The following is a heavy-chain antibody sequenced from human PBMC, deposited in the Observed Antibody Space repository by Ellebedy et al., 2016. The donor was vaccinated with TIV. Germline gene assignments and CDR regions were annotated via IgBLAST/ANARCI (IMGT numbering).Heavy chain of an antibody. V-gene: IGHV4-59*08. D-gene: IGHD5-12*01. CDR1: GGSISSYY. CDR2: IYYIGST. CDR3: AGVRDLKWPRRANWFDP. Sequence: SETLSLXXTVSGGSISSYYWSWIRQPPGKGLEWVGYIYYIGSTKYNPSLKSRVTISVDTSKNQFSLKLSSVTAADTAVYYCAGVRDLKWPRRANWFDPWGQGTLVTVSS. J-gene: IGHJ5*02.